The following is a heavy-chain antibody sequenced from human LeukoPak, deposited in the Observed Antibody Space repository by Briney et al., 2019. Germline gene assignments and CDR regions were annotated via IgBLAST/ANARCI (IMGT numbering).Heavy chain of an antibody. D-gene: IGHD4-23*01. CDR2: IFTYGST. CDR3: ASSSPRQVTSDFDY. CDR1: GGSISSGTYY. Sequence: SQTLSLTCTVSGGSISSGTYYWSWIRQPAGKGLEWIGRIFTYGSTYYNPSLKSRVTISVDTSKNQFSLKPSSVTAADTAVYYCASSSPRQVTSDFDYWGQGTLVTVSS. V-gene: IGHV4-61*02. J-gene: IGHJ4*02.